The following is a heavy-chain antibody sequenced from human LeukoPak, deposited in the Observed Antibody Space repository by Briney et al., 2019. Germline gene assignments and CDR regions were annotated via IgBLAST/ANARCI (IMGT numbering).Heavy chain of an antibody. CDR3: AKEWGVNVDQVQSYYFVS. V-gene: IGHV3-23*01. D-gene: IGHD3-10*01. CDR1: GFTLSRYA. J-gene: IGHJ4*02. CDR2: IRGSSGSV. Sequence: PGGSLRLSCAVSGFTLSRYAMSWVRQPPGKGLEWVSAIRGSSGSVYYADSVKGRVTISRDNSKSILYLQMNRLRAEDTAVYYCAKEWGVNVDQVQSYYFVSWGRGGLVTVSS.